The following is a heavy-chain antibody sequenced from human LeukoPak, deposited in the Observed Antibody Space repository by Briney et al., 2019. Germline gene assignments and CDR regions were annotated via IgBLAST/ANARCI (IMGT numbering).Heavy chain of an antibody. Sequence: GGSLRLSCAAPGFTFEDYGMSWVPQAPGKGLGLVPGLKWYGDRTGDADSVKDRFPISRDKAKKSLYLEMDSLRAERASLYDCARLATVTTGYYYDMDVWGKGTTVTASS. D-gene: IGHD4-17*01. CDR1: GFTFEDYG. V-gene: IGHV3-20*01. J-gene: IGHJ6*03. CDR2: LKWYGDRT. CDR3: ARLATVTTGYYYDMDV.